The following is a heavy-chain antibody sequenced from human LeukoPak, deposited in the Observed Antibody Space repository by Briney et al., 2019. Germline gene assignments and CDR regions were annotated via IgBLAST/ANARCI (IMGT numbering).Heavy chain of an antibody. D-gene: IGHD2/OR15-2a*01. Sequence: SETLSLTCAVYGGSFSGYYWSWIRQPPGKGLEWIGEINHSGSTNYNPSLKSRVTISVDTSKNQFSLKLSSVTAADTAVYYCARDLLVGFDPWGQGTLVTVSS. CDR3: ARDLLVGFDP. J-gene: IGHJ5*02. CDR1: GGSFSGYY. CDR2: INHSGST. V-gene: IGHV4-34*01.